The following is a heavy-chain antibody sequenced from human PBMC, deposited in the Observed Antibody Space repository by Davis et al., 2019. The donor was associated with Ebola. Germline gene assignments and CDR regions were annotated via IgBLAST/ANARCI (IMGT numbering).Heavy chain of an antibody. CDR3: AKASQSVGY. CDR2: ISGSGGST. Sequence: GESLKISCAASGFTFSSYAMSWVRQAPGKGLEWVSAISGSGGSTYYADSVKGRFTISRDNSKNTLYLQMNSLRAEDTAVYYCAKASQSVGYWGQGTLVTVSS. CDR1: GFTFSSYA. D-gene: IGHD4-23*01. V-gene: IGHV3-23*01. J-gene: IGHJ4*02.